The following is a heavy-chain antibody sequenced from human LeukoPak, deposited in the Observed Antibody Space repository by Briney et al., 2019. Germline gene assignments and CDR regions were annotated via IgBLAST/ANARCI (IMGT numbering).Heavy chain of an antibody. J-gene: IGHJ3*02. V-gene: IGHV4-59*08. CDR1: GGSIRSYY. D-gene: IGHD3-16*01. CDR3: ATSSKGGLEAFDI. Sequence: SETLSLTCTVSGGSIRSYYWNWIRQPPGRGLEWIGYTYYSGSTNYNPSLKSRVTMSVDTSKNQFSLKMSSVTAADTAVYYCATSSKGGLEAFDIWGQGTMVTVSS. CDR2: TYYSGST.